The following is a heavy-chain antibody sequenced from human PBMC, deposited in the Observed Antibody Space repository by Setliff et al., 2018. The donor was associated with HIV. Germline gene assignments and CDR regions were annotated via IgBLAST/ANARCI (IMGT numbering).Heavy chain of an antibody. D-gene: IGHD3-16*01. CDR2: MNQSGTT. J-gene: IGHJ6*03. CDR1: GTSFSDHY. Sequence: PSETLSLTCSVYGTSFSDHYWSWVRQTPGKGLEWIGEMNQSGTTNYNPSLKSRVTMSIDTSGRQFSLRLTSVTAADTAVYYCARRSPGGGYYMDVWGKGTTVTVSS. CDR3: ARRSPGGGYYMDV. V-gene: IGHV4-34*01.